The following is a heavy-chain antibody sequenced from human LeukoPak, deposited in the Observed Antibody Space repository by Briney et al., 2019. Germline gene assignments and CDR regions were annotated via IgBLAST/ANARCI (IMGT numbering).Heavy chain of an antibody. CDR1: GGSISSYY. Sequence: SETLSLTCTVSGGSISSYYWSWIRQPPGKGLEWIAYIYYSGSTNYNPSLKSRVTISVDTSKNQFSLKLSSATAADTAVYYCARRYGSGSSGTLDYWGQGTLVTVSS. J-gene: IGHJ4*02. V-gene: IGHV4-59*01. CDR2: IYYSGST. D-gene: IGHD3-10*01. CDR3: ARRYGSGSSGTLDY.